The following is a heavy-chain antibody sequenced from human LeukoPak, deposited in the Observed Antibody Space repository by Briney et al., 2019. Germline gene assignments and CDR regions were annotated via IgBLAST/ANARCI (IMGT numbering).Heavy chain of an antibody. D-gene: IGHD2-8*01. J-gene: IGHJ4*02. V-gene: IGHV4-34*01. CDR2: INHSGST. CDR3: ARHRSVVMVYFDN. CDR1: GGSFSGYY. Sequence: SETLSLTCAVYGGSFSGYYWSWIRQPPGKGLEWIGEINHSGSTNYNPSLKSRVTISLDTSRNQFSLKLNSVTAADTAMYYCARHRSVVMVYFDNWGQGTLVTVSS.